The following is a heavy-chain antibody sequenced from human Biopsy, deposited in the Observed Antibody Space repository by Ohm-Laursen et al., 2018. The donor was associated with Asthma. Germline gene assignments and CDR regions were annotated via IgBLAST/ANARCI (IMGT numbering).Heavy chain of an antibody. CDR3: ARAISSSWWAVEY. J-gene: IGHJ4*02. Sequence: GSLRLSCAASGFTFGNFWMSWGRQTPGKGLEWVATITGDGSQKFYVDSVTGRFTISRDNSKNSLYLQMNSLRAEDTAVYYCARAISSSWWAVEYWGQGTLVTVSP. CDR1: GFTFGNFW. V-gene: IGHV3-7*01. CDR2: ITGDGSQK. D-gene: IGHD6-6*01.